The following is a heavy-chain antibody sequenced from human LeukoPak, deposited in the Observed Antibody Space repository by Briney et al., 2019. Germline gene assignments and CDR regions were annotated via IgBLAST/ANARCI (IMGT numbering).Heavy chain of an antibody. D-gene: IGHD2-21*02. CDR1: GFTFSSFG. V-gene: IGHV3-7*01. Sequence: PGRPLRLSCAASGFTFSSFGMHWVRQAPGKGLEWVAHINPDGRDTYYVDSVKGRFTISRDNAQNSMYLQMNSLRVEDTAVYYCTSWGDTTAEYFQRWGQGTLVTVSS. J-gene: IGHJ1*01. CDR3: TSWGDTTAEYFQR. CDR2: INPDGRDT.